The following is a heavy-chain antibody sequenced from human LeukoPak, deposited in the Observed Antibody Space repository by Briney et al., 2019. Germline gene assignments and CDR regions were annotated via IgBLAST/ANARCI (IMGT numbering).Heavy chain of an antibody. CDR1: GGSFSGYY. V-gene: IGHV4-34*01. Sequence: SETLSLTCAVYGGSFSGYYWSWIRQPPGKGLEWIGEINHSGSTNYNPSLKSRVTISVDTSKNQFSLKLSSVTAADTAVYYCARGRSFCGYYSYYGMDVWGQGTTVTVSS. J-gene: IGHJ6*02. D-gene: IGHD2-21*01. CDR3: ARGRSFCGYYSYYGMDV. CDR2: INHSGST.